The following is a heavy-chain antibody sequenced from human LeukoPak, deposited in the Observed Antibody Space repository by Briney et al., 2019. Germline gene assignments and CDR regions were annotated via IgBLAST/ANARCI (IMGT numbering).Heavy chain of an antibody. CDR3: TTRLLSDYFDY. CDR2: IYTGGST. J-gene: IGHJ4*02. CDR1: GGSISSGSYY. D-gene: IGHD1-26*01. V-gene: IGHV4-61*02. Sequence: PSETLSLTCTVSGGSISSGSYYWSWIRQPAGKGLEWIGRIYTGGSTNYNPSLKSRVTVSVDTSKNQLSLKLSSVTAADTAVYYCTTRLLSDYFDYWGQGTLVTVSS.